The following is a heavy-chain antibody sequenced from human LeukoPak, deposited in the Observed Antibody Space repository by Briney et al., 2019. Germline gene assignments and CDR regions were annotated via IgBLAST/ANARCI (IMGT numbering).Heavy chain of an antibody. CDR3: ARQVYSSSWSYYFDY. CDR1: GGSINSYY. CDR2: IHYSGST. V-gene: IGHV4-59*13. Sequence: SETLSLTCAVSGGSINSYYWSWIRQPPGRGLEWIGSIHYSGSTSYNSSLKSRVTISVDTSKNQFSLKLSSVTPADTAVYYCARQVYSSSWSYYFDYWGQGILVTVSS. D-gene: IGHD6-13*01. J-gene: IGHJ4*02.